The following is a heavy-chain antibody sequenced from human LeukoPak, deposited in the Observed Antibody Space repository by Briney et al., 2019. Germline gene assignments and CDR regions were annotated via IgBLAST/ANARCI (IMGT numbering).Heavy chain of an antibody. CDR1: GFTFSSYP. Sequence: PGGSLRLSCAASGFTFSSYPMFWVRQAPGKGLEWVAVISYDGSHEYYADSVKGRLTISRENSKHTLYLQMNSLRPEDTAVHYCARGFDSLGYYIDSWGQGTLVTVSS. J-gene: IGHJ4*02. CDR3: ARGFDSLGYYIDS. CDR2: ISYDGSHE. V-gene: IGHV3-30*04. D-gene: IGHD3-22*01.